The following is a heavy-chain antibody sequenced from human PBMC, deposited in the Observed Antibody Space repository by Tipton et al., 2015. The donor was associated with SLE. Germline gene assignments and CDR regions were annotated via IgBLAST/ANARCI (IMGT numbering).Heavy chain of an antibody. Sequence: SLRLSCAASGFTFSNYAMNWVRQAPGKGLEWVSYISTTTGTVYYADSVKGRFTISRDNANNSLYLQMNSLRAEDTAVYYCARDRPSRYWYFDLWGRGTLVTVSS. J-gene: IGHJ2*01. CDR1: GFTFSNYA. CDR2: ISTTTGTV. CDR3: ARDRPSRYWYFDL. V-gene: IGHV3-48*03.